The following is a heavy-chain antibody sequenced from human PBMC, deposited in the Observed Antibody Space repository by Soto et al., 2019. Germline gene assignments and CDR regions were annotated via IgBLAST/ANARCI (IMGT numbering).Heavy chain of an antibody. CDR3: ARDRGSWFDY. D-gene: IGHD1-26*01. J-gene: IGHJ4*02. Sequence: VQLVESGGSAVRPGGSLRLSCAASGFTFDDYGMSWVRQAPGKGLEWVSAISWSGGSTSYADSVKGRFTISRDNAKNSLYLQMNSLSAEDTALYYCARDRGSWFDYWGQGTLVSVSS. V-gene: IGHV3-20*04. CDR2: ISWSGGST. CDR1: GFTFDDYG.